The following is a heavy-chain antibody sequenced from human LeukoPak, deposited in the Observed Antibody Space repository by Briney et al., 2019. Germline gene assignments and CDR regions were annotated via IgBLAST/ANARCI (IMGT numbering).Heavy chain of an antibody. J-gene: IGHJ4*02. Sequence: SETLSLTCTFSGDSISDYYWSWIRQPAGKGLEWIGRIYTSGSTSYNPSLKSRVTISLDRSKNQFSLKLNSVTAADTAVYYCESLPWGARYFDYWGQGTLVTVSS. V-gene: IGHV4-4*07. CDR1: GDSISDYY. CDR2: IYTSGST. CDR3: ESLPWGARYFDY. D-gene: IGHD1-26*01.